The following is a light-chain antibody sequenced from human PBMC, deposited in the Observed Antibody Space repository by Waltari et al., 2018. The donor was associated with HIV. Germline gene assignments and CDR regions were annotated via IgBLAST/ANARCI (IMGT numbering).Light chain of an antibody. CDR2: GSS. Sequence: TQSPATLSVAPGERAPVSCRASQSVSSHLAWYQQKSGQDPRLLIYGSSSRATGIPARISGTGSGTEFTLTLSSLQSEDFAVYDCQQYNNWPRTFGQGTKVEIK. CDR1: QSVSSH. CDR3: QQYNNWPRT. V-gene: IGKV3-15*01. J-gene: IGKJ1*01.